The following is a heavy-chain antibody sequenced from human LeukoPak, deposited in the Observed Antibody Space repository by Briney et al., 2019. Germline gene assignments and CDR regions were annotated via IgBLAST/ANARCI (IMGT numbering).Heavy chain of an antibody. D-gene: IGHD5-12*01. CDR2: INTSGGST. Sequence: ASVKVSCKASGYIFTNYYMHWVRQAPGQGLEWMGIINTSGGSTSSAQKFQGRVTMTRDTSTSTVYMELSSLRSEDMALYYCARDAFLSGSLSPIDYWGQGTLVTVSS. CDR1: GYIFTNYY. CDR3: ARDAFLSGSLSPIDY. V-gene: IGHV1-46*01. J-gene: IGHJ4*02.